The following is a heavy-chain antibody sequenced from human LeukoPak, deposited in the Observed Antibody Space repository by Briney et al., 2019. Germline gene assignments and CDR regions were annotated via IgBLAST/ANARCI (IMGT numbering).Heavy chain of an antibody. CDR3: WYYHDSSNAVVNAFDI. Sequence: ASVKVSCKASGYTFTAYYMHWVRQAPGQGLEWMGWINPNSGGTNYAQKLQGRVTMTRDTSISTAYMELSRLRSDDTAVYYCWYYHDSSNAVVNAFDIWGQGTMVTVSS. J-gene: IGHJ3*02. CDR2: INPNSGGT. D-gene: IGHD3-22*01. CDR1: GYTFTAYY. V-gene: IGHV1-2*02.